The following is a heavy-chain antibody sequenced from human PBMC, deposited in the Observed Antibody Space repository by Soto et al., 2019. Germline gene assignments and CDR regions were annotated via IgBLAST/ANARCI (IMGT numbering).Heavy chain of an antibody. CDR2: ICGSGGTT. D-gene: IGHD3-22*01. CDR1: GFTFSTYD. J-gene: IGHJ6*02. V-gene: IGHV3-23*01. CDR3: AKDLYDRSGLPPYYFYGMDV. Sequence: EVQLLEPGGGLVQPGGSLRPSCAVSGFTFSTYDMGWVRQAPGKGLEWVSGICGSGGTTYYADSVKGRFTIYRDRSNNTLYLQMKSLRAEDTAVYYCAKDLYDRSGLPPYYFYGMDVWGQVTTVTVSS.